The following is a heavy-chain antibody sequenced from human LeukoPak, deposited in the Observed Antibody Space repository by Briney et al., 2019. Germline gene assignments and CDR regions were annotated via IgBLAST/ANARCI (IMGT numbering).Heavy chain of an antibody. CDR1: GFTFNNYA. CDR2: ITGSGGST. Sequence: GGSLRLSCAASGFTFNNYAMSWVRQARGKGLEWVSTITGSGGSTYSADSVKGRLTISKDNSKNTLYLQMNSLRADDTALYYCARNQDSSWYYYYMDVWGKGATVTVSS. V-gene: IGHV3-23*01. CDR3: ARNQDSSWYYYYMDV. D-gene: IGHD6-13*01. J-gene: IGHJ6*03.